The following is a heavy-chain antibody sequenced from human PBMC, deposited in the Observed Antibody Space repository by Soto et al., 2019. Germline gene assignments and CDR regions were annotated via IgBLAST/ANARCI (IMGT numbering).Heavy chain of an antibody. CDR3: ARGGGYSSSSWFDP. D-gene: IGHD6-6*01. CDR2: ISSSSSYI. CDR1: GFTFSSYS. V-gene: IGHV3-21*01. Sequence: EVQLVESGGGLVKPGGSLRLSCAASGFTFSSYSMNWVRQAPGKGLEWVSSISSSSSYIYYADSVKGRFTISRDNAKNSLYLQMNSLRAQDTAVYYCARGGGYSSSSWFDPWGQGTLVTVSS. J-gene: IGHJ5*02.